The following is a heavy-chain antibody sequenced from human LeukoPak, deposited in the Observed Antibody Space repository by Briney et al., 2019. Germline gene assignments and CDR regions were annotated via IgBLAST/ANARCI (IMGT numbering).Heavy chain of an antibody. CDR1: GFTFSSYA. D-gene: IGHD3-22*01. CDR3: AKGALYYYARSGYWGYYFDY. Sequence: PGGSLRLSCAASGFTFSSYAMSWVRQAPGKGLEWVSAISGSGGSTYYADSVKGRFTISRDNSKNTLYLQMNSLRAEDTAVYYCAKGALYYYARSGYWGYYFDYWGQGTLVTVSS. J-gene: IGHJ4*02. V-gene: IGHV3-23*01. CDR2: ISGSGGST.